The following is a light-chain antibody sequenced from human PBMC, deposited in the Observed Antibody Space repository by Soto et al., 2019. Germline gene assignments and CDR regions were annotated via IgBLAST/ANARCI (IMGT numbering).Light chain of an antibody. J-gene: IGKJ4*01. CDR3: QQYYSTPLT. Sequence: DSVMTQSPDSLAVSLGDRATINCKSSQGVLYSSNNKNYLAWYQQKPGQPPKLLIYWASTRESGVPDRFSGSGSGTDFTLTISSLQAEDVAVYYCQQYYSTPLTFGGGTKVDIK. V-gene: IGKV4-1*01. CDR1: QGVLYSSNNKNY. CDR2: WAS.